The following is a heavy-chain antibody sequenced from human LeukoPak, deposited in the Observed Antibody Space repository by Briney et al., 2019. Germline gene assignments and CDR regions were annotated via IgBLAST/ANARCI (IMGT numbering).Heavy chain of an antibody. CDR2: IYHGGSA. CDR3: ARYFIGGRFKWFDP. Sequence: TSETLSLTCAVSGDSISSGGYSWSWIRQPPGKGLEWIGYIYHGGSAYYSPSLKSRANISVDKSKNQFSLKLSSVTAADTAVYYCARYFIGGRFKWFDPWGQGTLVTVSS. V-gene: IGHV4-30-2*01. D-gene: IGHD3-16*01. CDR1: GDSISSGGYS. J-gene: IGHJ5*02.